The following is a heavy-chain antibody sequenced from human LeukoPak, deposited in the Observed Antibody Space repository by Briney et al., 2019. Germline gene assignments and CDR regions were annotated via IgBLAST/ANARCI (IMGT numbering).Heavy chain of an antibody. CDR3: ARVSKRAVAGAFDI. D-gene: IGHD6-19*01. V-gene: IGHV3-53*01. Sequence: GGSLRLSCAASGFTVSSKYMSWVRQAPGKGLEWVSAIYSTESIYYADSVKGRFTISRDSSKNTLYLQMNSLRAEDTAVYYCARVSKRAVAGAFDIWGQGTMVTVSS. CDR2: IYSTESI. J-gene: IGHJ3*02. CDR1: GFTVSSKY.